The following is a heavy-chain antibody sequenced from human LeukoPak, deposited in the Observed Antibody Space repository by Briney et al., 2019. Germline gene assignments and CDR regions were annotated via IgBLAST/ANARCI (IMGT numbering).Heavy chain of an antibody. J-gene: IGHJ4*02. CDR3: ARDGSSGWYWVDY. CDR2: IWYDGSNK. Sequence: GGSLRLSCAASGFTFSSYGMHWVRQAPGKGLEWVAVIWYDGSNKYYADSVKGRFTIFRDNSKNTLYLQMNSLRAEDTAVYYCARDGSSGWYWVDYWGQGTLVTVSS. CDR1: GFTFSSYG. V-gene: IGHV3-33*01. D-gene: IGHD6-19*01.